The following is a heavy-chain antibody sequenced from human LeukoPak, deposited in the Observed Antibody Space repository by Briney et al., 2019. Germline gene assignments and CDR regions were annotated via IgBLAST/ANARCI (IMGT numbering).Heavy chain of an antibody. J-gene: IGHJ4*02. D-gene: IGHD3-16*01. CDR2: INHSGST. V-gene: IGHV4-34*01. CDR1: GGSFSGYY. Sequence: SETLSLTCAVYGGSFSGYYWSWIRQPPGKGLEWIGEINHSGSTNYIPSLKSRVTISVDTSKNQFSLKLSSVTAADTAVYYCARSHFRDLGAPIDYWGQGTLVTVSS. CDR3: ARSHFRDLGAPIDY.